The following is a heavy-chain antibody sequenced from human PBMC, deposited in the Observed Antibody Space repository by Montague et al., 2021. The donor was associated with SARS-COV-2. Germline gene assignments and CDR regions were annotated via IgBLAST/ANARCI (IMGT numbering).Heavy chain of an antibody. CDR3: ARGRRPVVVPGAGPAGRAFDI. V-gene: IGHV4-39*07. CDR1: GGSISSSSYY. J-gene: IGHJ3*02. CDR2: VNQSGTT. Sequence: SETLSLTCTVSGGSISSSSYYWGWIRQPPGKGLEWIGEVNQSGTTIYNPSVKSGVTISEDASKNQFYLRLNSVTAADTAVYYCARGRRPVVVPGAGPAGRAFDIWGHGTMVTVSS. D-gene: IGHD2-2*01.